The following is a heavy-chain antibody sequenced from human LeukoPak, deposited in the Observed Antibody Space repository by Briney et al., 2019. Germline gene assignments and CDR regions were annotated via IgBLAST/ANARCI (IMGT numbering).Heavy chain of an antibody. V-gene: IGHV3-11*04. Sequence: GGSLRLSCAASGFTFSDYYMSWIRQAPGKGLEWGSYISSSGSAIYYADSVKGRFTISRNNAKNSLYLQMNSMRAEDTAVYYCARTGGADAFDIWGQGTMVTVSS. CDR3: ARTGGADAFDI. CDR2: ISSSGSAI. D-gene: IGHD1-26*01. CDR1: GFTFSDYY. J-gene: IGHJ3*02.